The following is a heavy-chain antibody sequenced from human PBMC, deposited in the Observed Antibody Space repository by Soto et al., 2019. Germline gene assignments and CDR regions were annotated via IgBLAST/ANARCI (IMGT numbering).Heavy chain of an antibody. D-gene: IGHD2-21*01. J-gene: IGHJ6*02. Sequence: PGGSLRLSCAASGFTFSSHWMNWVRQAPGKGLVWVSRINSDGSSTSYVDSVKGRFTISRDNAKNTLYLQMNSLRAEDTAVYYCARRDQIAYYYGMDVWGQGTTVTVSS. V-gene: IGHV3-74*01. CDR2: INSDGSST. CDR3: ARRDQIAYYYGMDV. CDR1: GFTFSSHW.